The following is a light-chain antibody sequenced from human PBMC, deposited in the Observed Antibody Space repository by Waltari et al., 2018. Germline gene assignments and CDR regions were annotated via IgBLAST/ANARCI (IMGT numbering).Light chain of an antibody. J-gene: IGKJ4*01. CDR2: AAS. V-gene: IGKV1-39*01. CDR1: QSISSF. CDR3: QQSYSTPLT. Sequence: DIQMTQSPSSLSASVGDRVTITCRASQSISSFLNWYQQKPGKAPKHLIYAASSLQSGVPSRFSGSGSGTEFTLTISSLQPEDFETYYCQQSYSTPLTFGGGTKVEIK.